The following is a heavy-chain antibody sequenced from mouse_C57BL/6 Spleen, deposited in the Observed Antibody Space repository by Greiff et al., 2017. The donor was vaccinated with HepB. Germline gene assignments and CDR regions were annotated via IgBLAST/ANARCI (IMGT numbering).Heavy chain of an antibody. CDR1: GYAFSSSW. D-gene: IGHD2-2*01. Sequence: QVQLQQSGPELVKPGASVKISCKASGYAFSSSWMNWVKQRPGKGLEWIGRIYPGDGDTNYNGKFKGKATLTADKSSSTAYMQISSLTSEDSAVYFCAIRGGVTTPFAYWGQGTLVTVSA. J-gene: IGHJ3*01. V-gene: IGHV1-82*01. CDR3: AIRGGVTTPFAY. CDR2: IYPGDGDT.